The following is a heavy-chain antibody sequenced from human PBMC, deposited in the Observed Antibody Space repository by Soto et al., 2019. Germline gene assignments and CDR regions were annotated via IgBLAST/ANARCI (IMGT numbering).Heavy chain of an antibody. J-gene: IGHJ5*02. Sequence: QVQLVQSGAEVKKPGASVKVSCKASGYTFTSYGISWVRQAPGQGLEWMGWISAYNGNTKYAQKLQGRVTMTTDTSTSTAYMELRSLRSDDTAVYYCAREARTVVPAANYNWFDPWGQGTLVTVSS. CDR1: GYTFTSYG. CDR3: AREARTVVPAANYNWFDP. D-gene: IGHD2-2*01. V-gene: IGHV1-18*01. CDR2: ISAYNGNT.